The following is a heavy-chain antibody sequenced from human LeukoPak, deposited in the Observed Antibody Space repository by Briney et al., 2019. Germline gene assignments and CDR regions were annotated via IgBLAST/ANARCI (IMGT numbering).Heavy chain of an antibody. D-gene: IGHD3-10*01. Sequence: ASVKVSCKASGYTFTSYDINWVRQATGQGLEWMGWMNPNSGNTGYAQKFQGRVTMTTNTSISTAYMELSSLRSEDTAVYYCARGITLIRGLIITWFDPWGPGTLVAVSS. CDR2: MNPNSGNT. V-gene: IGHV1-8*02. CDR1: GYTFTSYD. CDR3: ARGITLIRGLIITWFDP. J-gene: IGHJ5*02.